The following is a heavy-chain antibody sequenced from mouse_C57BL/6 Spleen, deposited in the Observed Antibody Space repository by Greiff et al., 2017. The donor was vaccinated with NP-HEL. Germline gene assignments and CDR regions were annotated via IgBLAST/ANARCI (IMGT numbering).Heavy chain of an antibody. Sequence: EVQLQQSGPELVKPGASVKISCKASGYTFTDYYMNWVKQSHGKSLEWIGDINPNNGGTSYNQKFKGKATLTVDKSSSTAYMELRSLTSEDSAVYYCARGTGTKFAYWCQGTLVTVSA. CDR1: GYTFTDYY. V-gene: IGHV1-26*01. J-gene: IGHJ3*01. D-gene: IGHD4-1*01. CDR3: ARGTGTKFAY. CDR2: INPNNGGT.